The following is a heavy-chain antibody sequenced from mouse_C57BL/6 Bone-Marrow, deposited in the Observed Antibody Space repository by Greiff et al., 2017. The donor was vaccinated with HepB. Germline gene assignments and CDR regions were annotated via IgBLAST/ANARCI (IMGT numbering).Heavy chain of an antibody. CDR1: GYTFTDYY. Sequence: VQLQQSGPELVKPGASVKISCKASGYTFTDYYMNWVKQSHGKSLEWIGDINPNNGGTSYNQKFKGKATLTVDKSSSTAYMELRSLTSEDSAVYYCANGFYYFDYWGQGTTLTVSS. CDR2: INPNNGGT. J-gene: IGHJ2*01. CDR3: ANGFYYFDY. V-gene: IGHV1-26*01.